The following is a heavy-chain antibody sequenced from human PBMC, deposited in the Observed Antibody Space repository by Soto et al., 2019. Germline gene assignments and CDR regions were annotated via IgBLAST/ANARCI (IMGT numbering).Heavy chain of an antibody. D-gene: IGHD2-8*01. CDR3: ARAGIVQVSYAMDV. V-gene: IGHV4-59*01. J-gene: IGHJ6*02. Sequence: SSETLSLTCTVSGGSIVGDSWSWIRQSPGKGLDFIGYIYHSGSTNYNPSLKSRVTISMDTSKNQFSLRLSSVTAADTAVYYCARAGIVQVSYAMDVWGQGTTVTVSS. CDR1: GGSIVGDS. CDR2: IYHSGST.